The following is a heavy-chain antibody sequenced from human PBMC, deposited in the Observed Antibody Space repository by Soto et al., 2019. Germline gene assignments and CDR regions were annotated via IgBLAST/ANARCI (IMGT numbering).Heavy chain of an antibody. J-gene: IGHJ4*02. CDR3: ARDGYGSGTTRLDY. CDR2: INHSGST. Sequence: KPSETLSLTCAVYGGSFSGYYWSWIRQPPGKGLEWIGEINHSGSTNYNPSLKSRVTISVDTSKNQFSLKLSSVTAVDTAVYYCARDGYGSGTTRLDYWGQGTLVTVSS. CDR1: GGSFSGYY. D-gene: IGHD3-10*01. V-gene: IGHV4-34*01.